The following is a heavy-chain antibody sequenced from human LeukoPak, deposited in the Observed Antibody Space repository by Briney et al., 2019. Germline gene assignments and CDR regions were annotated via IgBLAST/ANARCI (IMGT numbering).Heavy chain of an antibody. J-gene: IGHJ3*02. CDR3: ARDRHSIRFLEWLTPFDI. CDR1: GGSISSGSYY. D-gene: IGHD3-3*01. CDR2: IYTSGST. Sequence: PSETLSLTCTVSGGSISSGSYYRSWIRQPAGKGLEWIGRIYTSGSTNYNPSLKSRVTISVDTSKNQFSLKLSSVTAADTAVYYCARDRHSIRFLEWLTPFDIWGQGTMVTVSS. V-gene: IGHV4-61*02.